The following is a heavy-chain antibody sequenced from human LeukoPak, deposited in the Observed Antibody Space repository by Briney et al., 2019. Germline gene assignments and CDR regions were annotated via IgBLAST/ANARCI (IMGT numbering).Heavy chain of an antibody. CDR3: ARGPNSNWSGPDF. V-gene: IGHV3-53*01. J-gene: IGHJ4*02. CDR2: TYTGGNS. Sequence: GGSLRLSCAASGFTVSSIHMVWVRQAPGKGLEWVSVTYTGGNSYYADSVKGRFTVSRDNAKNTLYLQVNNLRAEDTAVYYCARGPNSNWSGPDFWGQGTLLTVSS. D-gene: IGHD6-6*01. CDR1: GFTVSSIH.